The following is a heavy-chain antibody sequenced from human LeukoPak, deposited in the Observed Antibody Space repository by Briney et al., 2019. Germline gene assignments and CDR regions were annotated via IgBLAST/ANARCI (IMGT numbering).Heavy chain of an antibody. Sequence: GGSLRLSCAASGFTFSSYEMNWVRQAPGKAMEWVSSITSSGTYTFYADSVKGRFIISRDNAKNSLYLQMDSLGPEDTAVYYCARDPYSGNYGTYYYYYMDVWGKGTTVTISS. CDR2: ITSSGTYT. CDR1: GFTFSSYE. CDR3: ARDPYSGNYGTYYYYYMDV. J-gene: IGHJ6*03. D-gene: IGHD1-26*01. V-gene: IGHV3-21*01.